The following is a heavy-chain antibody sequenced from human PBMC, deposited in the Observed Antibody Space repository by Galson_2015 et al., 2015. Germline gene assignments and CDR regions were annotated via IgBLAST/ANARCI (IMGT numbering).Heavy chain of an antibody. J-gene: IGHJ4*02. Sequence: SLRLSCAVSGFTLSTYWVHWVRQIPGKGLMWVSRIKNDGSSTNYADSERGRFTASRDDAKNTLYLQMNGLGAEDTAVYHCARGAEYGLYYFDYWGLGTLVTVSS. CDR1: GFTLSTYW. CDR2: IKNDGSST. D-gene: IGHD4-17*01. CDR3: ARGAEYGLYYFDY. V-gene: IGHV3-74*01.